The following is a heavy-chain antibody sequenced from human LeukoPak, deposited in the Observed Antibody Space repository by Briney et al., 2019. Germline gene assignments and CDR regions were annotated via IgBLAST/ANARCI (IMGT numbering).Heavy chain of an antibody. CDR2: IHYTGST. V-gene: IGHV4-59*01. CDR1: SGSISTYY. D-gene: IGHD1-26*01. J-gene: IGHJ4*02. CDR3: ARSSGSRYYIDY. Sequence: PSETLSLTCTVSSGSISTYYWSWIRQPPGKRLEWIGFIHYTGSTNYNPSLKSRVTISVDTSKNQFSLKLNSATAADTAVYFCARSSGSRYYIDYWGQGTLVTVSS.